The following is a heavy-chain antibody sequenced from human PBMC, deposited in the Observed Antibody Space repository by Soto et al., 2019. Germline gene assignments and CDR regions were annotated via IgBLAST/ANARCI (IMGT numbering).Heavy chain of an antibody. Sequence: QVQLVESGGGVVQPGRSLRLSCAASGFNFSTYGMHWVRQAPGRGLEWVAHVWHDRSNKYYADSVKGRFTIARDNSKNTLYLQMNSLRVEDTAVYYCARVAVLIWFGELFDYYGLDVWGQGTTVTVSS. D-gene: IGHD3-10*01. CDR2: VWHDRSNK. J-gene: IGHJ6*02. CDR3: ARVAVLIWFGELFDYYGLDV. CDR1: GFNFSTYG. V-gene: IGHV3-33*01.